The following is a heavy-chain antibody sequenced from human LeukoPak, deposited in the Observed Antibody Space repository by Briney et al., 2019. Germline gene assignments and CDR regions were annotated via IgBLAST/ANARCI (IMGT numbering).Heavy chain of an antibody. CDR3: ARDEGVVVVTGFDY. CDR2: IIPILGIA. CDR1: GDTFSSYA. V-gene: IGHV1-69*04. J-gene: IGHJ4*02. D-gene: IGHD3-22*01. Sequence: SVKVSCKASGDTFSSYAISWVRQAPGQGLEWMGRIIPILGIANYAQKFQGRVTITADKSKSTAYMDLSSLRSEDTALYYCARDEGVVVVTGFDYGGQGTLVSVSS.